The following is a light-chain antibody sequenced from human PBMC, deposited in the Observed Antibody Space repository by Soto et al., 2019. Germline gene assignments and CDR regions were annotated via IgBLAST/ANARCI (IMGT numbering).Light chain of an antibody. CDR1: QGISHY. J-gene: IGKJ1*01. Sequence: IQMTQSPSSLSASLGDRVTIAXRARQGISHYFAWYQQEPGXVPNXXXDAXSTLQSGVPSRCSGSGSGTDFTLTISSLHPEDVATYYCQKYNSAPRTFGQGTKVDIK. CDR3: QKYNSAPRT. CDR2: AXS. V-gene: IGKV1-27*01.